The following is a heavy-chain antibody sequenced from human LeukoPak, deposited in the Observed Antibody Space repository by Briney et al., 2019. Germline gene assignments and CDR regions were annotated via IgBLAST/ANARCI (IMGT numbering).Heavy chain of an antibody. J-gene: IGHJ3*02. D-gene: IGHD3-9*01. CDR2: IYYSGST. CDR1: GGSISSYY. Sequence: SETLSLTCTGSGGSISSYYWSWLRQPPGKGLEWIGYIYYSGSTNYNPSLKSRVTISVDTSKNQFSLKLSSVTAADMAVYYCAREGSFYDILTGYYRSPAAFDIWGQGTMVTVSS. V-gene: IGHV4-59*01. CDR3: AREGSFYDILTGYYRSPAAFDI.